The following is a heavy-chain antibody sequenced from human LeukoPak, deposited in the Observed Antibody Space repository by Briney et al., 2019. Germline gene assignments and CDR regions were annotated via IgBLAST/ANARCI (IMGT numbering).Heavy chain of an antibody. D-gene: IGHD3-22*01. J-gene: IGHJ6*02. CDR2: ISSSGSTI. CDR3: ARVDSSGYYNGMDV. V-gene: IGHV3-11*04. CDR1: GFTFSDYY. Sequence: GGSLRLSCAASGFTFSDYYMGWIRQAPGKGLEWVSYISSSGSTIYYADSVKGRFTISRDNSKNTLYLQMNSLRAEDTAVYYCARVDSSGYYNGMDVWGQGTTVTVSS.